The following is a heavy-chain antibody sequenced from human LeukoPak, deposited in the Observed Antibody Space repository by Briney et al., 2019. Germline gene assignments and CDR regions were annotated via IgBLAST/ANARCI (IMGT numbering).Heavy chain of an antibody. V-gene: IGHV3-23*01. CDR3: ARDFGPYGMDV. CDR2: ISGSGGTT. Sequence: GGSLRLSCVASGFTFRSYAMTWVRQAPGKGLEWVSSISGSGGTTYYADSVKGRFTISRDNSKNTLFLQMNTLRAEDTAVYYCARDFGPYGMDVWGQGTTVTVSS. J-gene: IGHJ6*02. CDR1: GFTFRSYA. D-gene: IGHD3-16*01.